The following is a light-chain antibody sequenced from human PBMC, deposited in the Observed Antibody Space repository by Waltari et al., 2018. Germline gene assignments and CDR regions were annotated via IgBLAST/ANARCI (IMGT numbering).Light chain of an antibody. CDR3: QQSYDAPFT. Sequence: DIQMTQSPSSLSALVGDRVTITCRTSQRVNDFLNWYQQKPGRALKVLIHLTSKLQNGVPSRFSARGSGTEFTLTITNLQPEDFATYFCQQSYDAPFTFGQGTELAI. CDR2: LTS. J-gene: IGKJ2*01. V-gene: IGKV1-39*01. CDR1: QRVNDF.